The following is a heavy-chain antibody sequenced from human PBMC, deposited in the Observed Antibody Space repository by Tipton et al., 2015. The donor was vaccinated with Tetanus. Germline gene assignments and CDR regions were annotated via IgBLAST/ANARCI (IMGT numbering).Heavy chain of an antibody. Sequence: QLVQSGAEVKKPGAPVKVSCKASGYTFTSYGLNWVRKAAGRGFEWMGWLNPKSGSAAYAPRFQGRVTMTTNTSITTAFMEVASLTYEDTAVYYCASGSSIRHGLDVWGHGTSVTVSS. CDR3: ASGSSIRHGLDV. V-gene: IGHV1-8*02. CDR1: GYTFTSYG. J-gene: IGHJ6*02. CDR2: LNPKSGSA. D-gene: IGHD2-2*01.